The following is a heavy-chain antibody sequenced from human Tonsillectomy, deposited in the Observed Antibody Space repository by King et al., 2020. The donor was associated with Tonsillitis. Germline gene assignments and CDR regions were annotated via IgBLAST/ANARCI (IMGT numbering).Heavy chain of an antibody. D-gene: IGHD6-13*01. V-gene: IGHV3-33*01. CDR1: GFTFSSYG. Sequence: VQLVESGGGVVQPGRSLRLSCAASGFTFSSYGMHWVRQAPGKGLEWVAVIGYYGSNKYYADSVKGRFTISRDNSKNTLYLQMNSLRAEDTAVYYCARVGSSSWYLDYWGQGTLVTVSS. CDR2: IGYYGSNK. CDR3: ARVGSSSWYLDY. J-gene: IGHJ4*02.